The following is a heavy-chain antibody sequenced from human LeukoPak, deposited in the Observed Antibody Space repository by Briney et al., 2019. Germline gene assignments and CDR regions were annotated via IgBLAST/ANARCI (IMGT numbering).Heavy chain of an antibody. Sequence: GGSLRLSCAASGFTLSSYAMSWVRQAPGKGLEWVSAISGSGGSTYYADSVKGRFTISRDNAKNSLYLQMNSLRAEDTALYHCARGAPNDYWGQGTLVTVSS. V-gene: IGHV3-23*01. CDR3: ARGAPNDY. CDR2: ISGSGGST. CDR1: GFTLSSYA. J-gene: IGHJ4*02.